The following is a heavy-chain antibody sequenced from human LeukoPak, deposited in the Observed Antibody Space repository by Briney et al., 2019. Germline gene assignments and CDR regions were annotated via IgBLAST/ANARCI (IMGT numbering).Heavy chain of an antibody. J-gene: IGHJ6*03. D-gene: IGHD2-2*01. CDR2: IYYSGST. Sequence: SETLSLTCTVSGGSISSYYWSWIRQPPGKGLEWIGYIYYSGSTNYNPSLKSRVTISVVTSKNQFSLKLSSVTAADTAVYYCARVPRSYYYYYYMDVWGKGTTVTVSS. V-gene: IGHV4-59*08. CDR1: GGSISSYY. CDR3: ARVPRSYYYYYYMDV.